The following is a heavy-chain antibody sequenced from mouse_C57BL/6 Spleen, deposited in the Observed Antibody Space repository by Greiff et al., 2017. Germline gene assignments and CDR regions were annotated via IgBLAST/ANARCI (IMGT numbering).Heavy chain of an antibody. CDR3: ARRDDPYAMDY. J-gene: IGHJ4*01. V-gene: IGHV1-50*01. CDR1: GYTFTSYW. CDR2: IDPSDSYT. D-gene: IGHD2-3*01. Sequence: QVQLQQPGAELVKPGASVKLSCKASGYTFTSYWMQWVKQRPGQGLEWIGEIDPSDSYTNYNQKFKGKATLTVDTSSSTAYMQLSSLTSEDSAVYYCARRDDPYAMDYWGQGTSVTVSS.